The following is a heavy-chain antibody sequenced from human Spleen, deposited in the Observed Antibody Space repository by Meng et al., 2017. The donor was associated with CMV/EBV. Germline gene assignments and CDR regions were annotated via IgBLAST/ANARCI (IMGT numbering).Heavy chain of an antibody. CDR1: GDSVRTANNY. Sequence: CTVSGDSVRTANNYWGWIRQPPGKGLEWIGSLFYSGNTYSNPSLKSRVPMSVDTSKNQFSLRLRSVTAADTAVYYCTREAAQLLTNWGQGLLVTVSS. J-gene: IGHJ4*02. CDR2: LFYSGNT. V-gene: IGHV4-39*07. D-gene: IGHD5-18*01. CDR3: TREAAQLLTN.